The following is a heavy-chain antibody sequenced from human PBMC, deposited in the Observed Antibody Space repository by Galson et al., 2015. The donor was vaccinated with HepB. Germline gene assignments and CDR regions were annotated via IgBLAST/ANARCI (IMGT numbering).Heavy chain of an antibody. D-gene: IGHD2-2*01. CDR3: AQTGYQLPWNWFDP. Sequence: ETLSLTCTVSGDSISSNNCYWGWIRQPPGKGLEWIGSIYYSGSTFYNPSLNSRVTISVAASKNQFSLKLSSVTAADTAVYYCAQTGYQLPWNWFDPWGQGTLVTVSS. J-gene: IGHJ5*02. V-gene: IGHV4-39*01. CDR1: GDSISSNNCY. CDR2: IYYSGST.